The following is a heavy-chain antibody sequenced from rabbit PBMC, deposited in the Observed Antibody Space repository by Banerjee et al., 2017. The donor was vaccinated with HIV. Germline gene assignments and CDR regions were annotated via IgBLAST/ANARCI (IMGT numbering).Heavy chain of an antibody. Sequence: QSLEESGGDLVKPGASLTLTCTASGFSSSSSYWICWVRQAPGKGLEWIACIYGGSSGSIYYASWAKGRFTCSKTSSTTGTLQMTSLTAADTATYFCARDNNNWGPDFTLWGPGTLVTVS. CDR1: GFSSSSSYW. J-gene: IGHJ4*01. CDR3: ARDNNNWGPDFTL. CDR2: IYGGSSGSI. V-gene: IGHV1S40*01. D-gene: IGHD3-1*01.